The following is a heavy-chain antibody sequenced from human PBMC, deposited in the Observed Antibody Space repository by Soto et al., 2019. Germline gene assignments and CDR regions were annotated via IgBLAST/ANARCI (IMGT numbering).Heavy chain of an antibody. V-gene: IGHV4-39*01. J-gene: IGHJ4*02. CDR2: VFYSGSS. Sequence: SETLSLTCTVSGGSVRTSTYSWGWIRQPPGKGLEWIGSVFYSGSSYYNPSLKSRVTMSIDTSKNQFSVNLNSVTAADTAVYYCARVRGGPKFDYWGQGTLVTVSS. D-gene: IGHD2-15*01. CDR3: ARVRGGPKFDY. CDR1: GGSVRTSTYS.